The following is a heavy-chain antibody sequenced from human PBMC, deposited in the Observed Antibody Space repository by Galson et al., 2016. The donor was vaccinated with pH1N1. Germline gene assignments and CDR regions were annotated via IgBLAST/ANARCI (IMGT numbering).Heavy chain of an antibody. Sequence: SLRLACAASGFNFGHHGMHWVRQAPGEGLEWVAVIWFDGTEKYYGDAVQGRFTVSRDNSDNTVHLQMKSPRVEDTAVYYCARGAIRISGMEIEHRVYFDSWGQGTLVTVSS. CDR1: GFNFGHHG. J-gene: IGHJ4*02. D-gene: IGHD3-3*02. CDR2: IWFDGTEK. CDR3: ARGAIRISGMEIEHRVYFDS. V-gene: IGHV3-33*01.